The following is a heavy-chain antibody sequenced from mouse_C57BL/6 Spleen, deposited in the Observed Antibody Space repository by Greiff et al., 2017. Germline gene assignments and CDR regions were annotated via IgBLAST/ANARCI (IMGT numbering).Heavy chain of an antibody. CDR3: ATLPPNARDY. CDR2: IWTGGGT. V-gene: IGHV2-9-1*01. CDR1: GFSLTSYA. J-gene: IGHJ4*01. D-gene: IGHD5-5*01. Sequence: VQGVESGPGLVAPSQSLSIPCTVSGFSLTSYAISWVRQPPGKGLEWLGVIWTGGGTNSTSALKSRLSISKDNSKSQVFLKMNSLQTYDTARYYCATLPPNARDYWGQGTSVTGSS.